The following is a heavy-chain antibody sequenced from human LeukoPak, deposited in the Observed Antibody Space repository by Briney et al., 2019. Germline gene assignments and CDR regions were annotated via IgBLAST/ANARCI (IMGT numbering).Heavy chain of an antibody. J-gene: IGHJ4*02. D-gene: IGHD3-10*01. V-gene: IGHV3-23*01. CDR2: ISGSGGRT. CDR3: AKDVLLWFGFDY. Sequence: GGSLRLSCAASGFTFSSYEMNWVRQAPGKGLEWVSNISGSGGRTHYADSVKGRFTISRDNSKNTLYLQMNSLRAEDTAVYYCAKDVLLWFGFDYWGQGTLVTVSS. CDR1: GFTFSSYE.